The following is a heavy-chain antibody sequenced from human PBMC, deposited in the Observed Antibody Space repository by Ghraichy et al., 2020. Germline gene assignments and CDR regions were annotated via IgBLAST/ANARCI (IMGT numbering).Heavy chain of an antibody. J-gene: IGHJ6*02. Sequence: ASVKGSCKVSGYTLTELSMHWVRQAPGKGLEWMGGFDPEDGETIYAQKFQGRVTMTEDTSTDTAYMELSSLRSEDTAVYYCATDSGHWNDSVGPPRSYYYGMDVWGQGTTVTVSS. CDR3: ATDSGHWNDSVGPPRSYYYGMDV. CDR1: GYTLTELS. D-gene: IGHD1-1*01. CDR2: FDPEDGET. V-gene: IGHV1-24*01.